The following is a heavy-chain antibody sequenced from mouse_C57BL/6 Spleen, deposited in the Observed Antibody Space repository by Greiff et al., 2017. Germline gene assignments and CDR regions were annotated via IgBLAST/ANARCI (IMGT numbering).Heavy chain of an antibody. CDR1: GYTFTDYY. J-gene: IGHJ3*01. CDR2: INPYNGGT. Sequence: EVQLQESGPVLVKPGASVKMSCKASGYTFTDYYMNWVKQSHGKSLEWIGVINPYNGGTSYNQKFKGKATLTVDKSSSTAYMELNSLTSEDSAVYYCARGGQLGTYWGQGTLVTVSA. V-gene: IGHV1-19*01. CDR3: ARGGQLGTY. D-gene: IGHD3-2*01.